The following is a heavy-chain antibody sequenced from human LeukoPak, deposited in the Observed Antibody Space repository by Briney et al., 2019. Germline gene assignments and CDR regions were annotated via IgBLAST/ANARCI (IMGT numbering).Heavy chain of an antibody. CDR3: ARGQTTGIAAAGSPSFAWYFDL. J-gene: IGHJ2*01. Sequence: ASVKVSCKASGYTFTSYGISWVRQAPGQGLEWMGWISAYNGNTNYAQKLQGRVTMTTDTSTSTAYMELRSLRSDDTAVYYCARGQTTGIAAAGSPSFAWYFDLWGRGTLVTVSS. V-gene: IGHV1-18*01. CDR2: ISAYNGNT. CDR1: GYTFTSYG. D-gene: IGHD6-13*01.